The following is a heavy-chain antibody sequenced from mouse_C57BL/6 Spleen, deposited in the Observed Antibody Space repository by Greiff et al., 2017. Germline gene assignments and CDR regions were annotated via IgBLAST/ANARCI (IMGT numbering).Heavy chain of an antibody. V-gene: IGHV5-6*01. CDR2: ISSGGSYT. CDR1: GFTFSSYG. Sequence: EVQRVESGGDLVTPGGSLKLSCAASGFTFSSYGMSWVRQTPDKRLEWVATISSGGSYTYYPDSVKGRSTISRDNASNTLYLQLGSLKCGVTSLYYCAGQGATTVVFEAWFAYWGQGTLVTVSA. J-gene: IGHJ3*01. D-gene: IGHD1-1*01. CDR3: AGQGATTVVFEAWFAY.